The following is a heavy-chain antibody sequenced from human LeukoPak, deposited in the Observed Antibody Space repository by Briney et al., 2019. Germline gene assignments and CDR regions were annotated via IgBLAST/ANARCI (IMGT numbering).Heavy chain of an antibody. CDR1: GFTFSSYS. Sequence: PGGSLRLSCAASGFTFSSYSMNWVRQAPGKGLEWVSYISRGRPTIHYADSVKGRFTISRDNAENSLYLQMNSLRDEDTAVYYCARINFGYSYTNFDYWGQGTLVTVSS. CDR3: ARINFGYSYTNFDY. D-gene: IGHD5-18*01. J-gene: IGHJ4*02. CDR2: ISRGRPTI. V-gene: IGHV3-48*02.